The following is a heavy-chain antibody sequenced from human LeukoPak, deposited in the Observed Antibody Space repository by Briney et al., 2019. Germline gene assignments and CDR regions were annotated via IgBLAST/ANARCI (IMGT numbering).Heavy chain of an antibody. Sequence: GGSLRLSCAASGFTFSSYAMSWVRQAPGKGLEWVSAISGSGGSTYYADSVKGRFTISRDNSKNTLYLQMNSLRAKDTAVYYCAKDVGCSSTSCYNPHYWGQGTLVTVSS. CDR3: AKDVGCSSTSCYNPHY. J-gene: IGHJ4*02. CDR2: ISGSGGST. CDR1: GFTFSSYA. D-gene: IGHD2-2*01. V-gene: IGHV3-23*01.